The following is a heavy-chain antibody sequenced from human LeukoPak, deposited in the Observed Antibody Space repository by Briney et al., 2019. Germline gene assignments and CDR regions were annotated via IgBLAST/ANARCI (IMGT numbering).Heavy chain of an antibody. CDR3: FRLLEGVADDH. D-gene: IGHD6-19*01. CDR1: GFTFSGSA. Sequence: PGGSLRLSCAASGFTFSGSAMHWVRQASGKGLEWVGRIRGKGNNFATTYAASVKGRFTISRDDSKNTAYLQMNSLKTEDTAVYYCFRLLEGVADDHWGQGTLVTVSS. V-gene: IGHV3-73*01. CDR2: IRGKGNNFAT. J-gene: IGHJ5*02.